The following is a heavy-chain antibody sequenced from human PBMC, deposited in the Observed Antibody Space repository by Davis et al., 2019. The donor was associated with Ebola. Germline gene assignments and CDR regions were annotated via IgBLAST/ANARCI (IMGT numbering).Heavy chain of an antibody. CDR1: GITFSNAW. CDR3: TTEYLYDYVWGSYRY. CDR2: IKTKADGGTA. V-gene: IGHV3-15*01. Sequence: PGGSLRLSCAAFGITFSNAWMSRVRQAPGKGLEWVGHIKTKADGGTAEYAVPVKGRFTISRDDSKNTLYLQMSSLRTEDTAVYYCTTEYLYDYVWGSYRYWGQGTLVTVSS. D-gene: IGHD3-16*02. J-gene: IGHJ4*02.